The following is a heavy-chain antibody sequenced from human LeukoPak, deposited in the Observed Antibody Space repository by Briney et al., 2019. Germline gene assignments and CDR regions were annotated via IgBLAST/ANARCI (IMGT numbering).Heavy chain of an antibody. CDR2: VHLSGRT. CDR1: GGSISTTNW. J-gene: IGHJ4*02. V-gene: IGHV4-4*02. CDR3: AREGGPYRPLDY. Sequence: PSGTLSLTCGVSGGSISTTNWWTWVRPPPGEGLEWIGEVHLSGRTHYNPSLESRVTTSVDMSENHISLRLTSVTAADTAVYYCAREGGPYRPLDYSGQGTLVTVSS.